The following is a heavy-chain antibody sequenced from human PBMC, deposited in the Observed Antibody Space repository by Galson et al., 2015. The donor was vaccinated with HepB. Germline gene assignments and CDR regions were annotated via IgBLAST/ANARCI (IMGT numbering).Heavy chain of an antibody. CDR2: INPHSGGA. CDR1: GYRFTGYY. Sequence: SVKVSCKASGYRFTGYYVHWVRQAPGQGLEWMGWINPHSGGANYAQKFQGRVTMTSDTSISTAYMELSRLRSDDTAVYYCATGDWNYANYWGQGT. CDR3: ATGDWNYANY. J-gene: IGHJ4*01. D-gene: IGHD1-7*01. V-gene: IGHV1-2*02.